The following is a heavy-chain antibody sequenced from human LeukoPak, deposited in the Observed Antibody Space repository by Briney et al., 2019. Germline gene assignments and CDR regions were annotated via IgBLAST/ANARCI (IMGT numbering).Heavy chain of an antibody. CDR2: IYYSGST. CDR1: GGSISSYY. J-gene: IGHJ4*02. CDR3: ARGRDGYNLEVDY. Sequence: PSETLSLTCTVSGGSISSYYWSWIRQPPGKGLEWIGYIYYSGSTNYNPSLKSRVTISVDTSKNQFSLKLSSETAADTAVYYCARGRDGYNLEVDYWGQGTLVTVSS. V-gene: IGHV4-59*01. D-gene: IGHD5-24*01.